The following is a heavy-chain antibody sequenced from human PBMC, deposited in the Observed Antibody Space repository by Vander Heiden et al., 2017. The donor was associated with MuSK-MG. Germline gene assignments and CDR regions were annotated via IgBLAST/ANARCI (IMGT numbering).Heavy chain of an antibody. CDR1: GGSISSYY. CDR3: ARDHTSCGVAMGFDY. V-gene: IGHV4-4*07. D-gene: IGHD3-3*01. Sequence: QVQLQESGPGLVKPSETLSLTCTVSGGSISSYYWSWIRQPAGKGLEWIGRIYTSGSTNYNPSLKSRVTMSVDTSKNQFSMKLSSVTAADTAVYYCARDHTSCGVAMGFDYWGQGTLVTVSS. CDR2: IYTSGST. J-gene: IGHJ4*02.